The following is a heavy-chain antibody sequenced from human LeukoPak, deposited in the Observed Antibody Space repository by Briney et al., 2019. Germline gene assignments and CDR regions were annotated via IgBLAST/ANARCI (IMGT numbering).Heavy chain of an antibody. Sequence: GASVTVSCQASGYTFTGYYIRWVRQAHGQGIEWMGRINPNSADTNYAQKFQGRVTMTRDTCISTADMELSRLRSDDTAVYYCARASYYGSGCYTTGGQGTLVSVSS. V-gene: IGHV1-2*02. D-gene: IGHD3-10*01. CDR3: ARASYYGSGCYTT. J-gene: IGHJ4*02. CDR1: GYTFTGYY. CDR2: INPNSADT.